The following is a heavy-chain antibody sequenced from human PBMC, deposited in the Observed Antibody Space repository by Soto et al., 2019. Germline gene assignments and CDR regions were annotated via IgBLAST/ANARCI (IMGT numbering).Heavy chain of an antibody. CDR2: ISTDSRTI. D-gene: IGHD1-26*01. CDR3: ATDFAWAFDY. Sequence: EVQLVESGGGLVQPGGSLRLSCVASGFTFSSYSMNWVRQAPGKGLEWVSYISTDSRTIHYADSVKGRFTISRDNAKNSLYLQMNSLRDEDTAVYYCATDFAWAFDYWGQGTLVTVSP. CDR1: GFTFSSYS. V-gene: IGHV3-48*02. J-gene: IGHJ4*02.